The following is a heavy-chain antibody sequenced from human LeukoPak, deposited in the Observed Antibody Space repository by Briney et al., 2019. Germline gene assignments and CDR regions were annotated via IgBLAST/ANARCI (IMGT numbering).Heavy chain of an antibody. V-gene: IGHV4-38-2*01. CDR2: IYHSGST. D-gene: IGHD1-1*01. CDR3: ARGPGTPQTYPEQGSRYYYYGMDV. Sequence: SPSETPSLTCAVSGYSISSGYYWGWIRQPPGKGLEWIGSIYHSGSTYYNPSLKSRVTISVDTSKNQFSLKLSSVTAADTAVYYCARGPGTPQTYPEQGSRYYYYGMDVWGKGTTVTVSS. CDR1: GYSISSGYY. J-gene: IGHJ6*04.